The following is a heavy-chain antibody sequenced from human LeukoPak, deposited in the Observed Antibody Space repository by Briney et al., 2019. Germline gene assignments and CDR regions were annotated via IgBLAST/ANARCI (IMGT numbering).Heavy chain of an antibody. Sequence: PGGSLRLSCEASGFIFNKAWMSWVRQAPGKGLEWVSAISGSGGSTYYADSVKGRFTISRDNSKNTLYLQMNSLRAEDTAVYYCAKNIGGFDYWGQGTLVTVSS. V-gene: IGHV3-23*01. CDR1: GFIFNKAW. CDR3: AKNIGGFDY. D-gene: IGHD4-23*01. J-gene: IGHJ4*02. CDR2: ISGSGGST.